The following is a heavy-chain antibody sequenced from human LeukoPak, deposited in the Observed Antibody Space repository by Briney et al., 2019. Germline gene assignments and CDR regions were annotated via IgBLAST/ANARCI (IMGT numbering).Heavy chain of an antibody. CDR1: GFTFSSYA. Sequence: PGGSLRLSCAASGFTFSSYAMSWVRQAPGKGLEWVSAISGSGGSTYYADSVKGRFTISRDNSKNTLYLQMNSLRAGDTAVYYCAKEVGGYSYGYRPTELYWYFDLWGRGTLVTVSS. V-gene: IGHV3-23*01. J-gene: IGHJ2*01. D-gene: IGHD5-18*01. CDR3: AKEVGGYSYGYRPTELYWYFDL. CDR2: ISGSGGST.